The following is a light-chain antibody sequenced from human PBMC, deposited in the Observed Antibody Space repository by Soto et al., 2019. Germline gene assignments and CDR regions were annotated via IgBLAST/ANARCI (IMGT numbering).Light chain of an antibody. CDR2: AVS. J-gene: IGLJ1*01. Sequence: LTQPASVSGPPGQSITISCTGTSSDVGLYDYVSWYQQHPGKAPQLMIYAVSNRPSGVSNRFSASKSGNTASLFISGLQAEDEADYYCSSYTSDSSYVFGSGTKVTVL. CDR1: SSDVGLYDY. V-gene: IGLV2-14*01. CDR3: SSYTSDSSYV.